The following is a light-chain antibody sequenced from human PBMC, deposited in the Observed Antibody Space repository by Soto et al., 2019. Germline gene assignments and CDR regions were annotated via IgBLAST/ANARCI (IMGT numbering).Light chain of an antibody. J-gene: IGKJ2*01. CDR3: QQYNSYSPYT. V-gene: IGKV1-5*03. CDR1: QSISSW. Sequence: DIQMTQSPSTLSASVGDRVTITCRASQSISSWLAWYQQKPGKAPKLLIYKASSLESGVPSRFSGSRSGTEFTLTIISLQPDDFATYYCQQYNSYSPYTFGQGTKLEIK. CDR2: KAS.